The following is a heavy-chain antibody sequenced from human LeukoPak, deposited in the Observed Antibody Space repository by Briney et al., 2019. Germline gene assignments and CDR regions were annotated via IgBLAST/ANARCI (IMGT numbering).Heavy chain of an antibody. V-gene: IGHV3-49*04. J-gene: IGHJ4*02. CDR3: TRLFSESSSWALDY. CDR2: IRGKLYGGTT. Sequence: GGSLRLSCAASGFTFDDYGMSWVRQAPGKGLEWVGFIRGKLYGGTTQYAASVKGRFTISRDDSKSIAYLQMNSLKTEDTAVYYCTRLFSESSSWALDYWGQGSLVTVSS. D-gene: IGHD6-13*01. CDR1: GFTFDDYG.